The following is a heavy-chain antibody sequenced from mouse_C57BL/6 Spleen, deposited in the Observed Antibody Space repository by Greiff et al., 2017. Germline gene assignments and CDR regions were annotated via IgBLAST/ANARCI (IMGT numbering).Heavy chain of an antibody. V-gene: IGHV1-15*01. CDR3: TRRFGNYGSSPAWFAY. D-gene: IGHD1-1*01. Sequence: QVQLKESGAELVRPGASVTLSCKASGYTFTDYEMHWVKQTPVHGLEWIGAIDPETGGTAYNQKFKGKAILTADKSSSTAYMELRSLTSEDSAVYYCTRRFGNYGSSPAWFAYWGQGTLVTVSA. CDR2: IDPETGGT. CDR1: GYTFTDYE. J-gene: IGHJ3*01.